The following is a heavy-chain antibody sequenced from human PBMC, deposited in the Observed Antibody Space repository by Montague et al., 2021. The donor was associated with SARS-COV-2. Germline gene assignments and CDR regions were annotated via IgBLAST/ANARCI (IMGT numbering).Heavy chain of an antibody. CDR2: LWYDGGNK. J-gene: IGHJ4*02. CDR3: ARELRGFSTSWYALDS. D-gene: IGHD6-13*01. Sequence: SLRLSCAASGFTFSSFGMHWVRQAPGKGLEWVAALWYDGGNKYYADSVKGRFTISRDNSKNTLCLQMNSLRAEDTAVYYCARELRGFSTSWYALDSWGQGTLVTVSS. CDR1: GFTFSSFG. V-gene: IGHV3-33*01.